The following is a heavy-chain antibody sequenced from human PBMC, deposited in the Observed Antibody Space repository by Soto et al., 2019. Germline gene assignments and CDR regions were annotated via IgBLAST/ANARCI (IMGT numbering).Heavy chain of an antibody. Sequence: QVQLVESGGGLVKPGGSLRLSCAASGFTFKNYSMTWIRQAPGKGLEWVSYISDSGSSIYYADSVKGRFTISRDNAKNSLLLEMNSLRGEDTAVYFCARQYSSMLDLWGQGTLVTVSS. J-gene: IGHJ4*02. D-gene: IGHD6-13*01. CDR2: ISDSGSSI. V-gene: IGHV3-11*01. CDR1: GFTFKNYS. CDR3: ARQYSSMLDL.